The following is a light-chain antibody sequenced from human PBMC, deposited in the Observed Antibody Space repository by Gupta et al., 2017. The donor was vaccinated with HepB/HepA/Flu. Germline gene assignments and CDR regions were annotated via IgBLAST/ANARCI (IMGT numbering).Light chain of an antibody. CDR3: QQYGSSPPGT. CDR2: GAS. V-gene: IGKV3-20*01. Sequence: EIVLTQSPGTLSLSQGERATLSCRASQSISSIYLAWYQQKPGQAPRLLIDGASSRATGIPDRFSGSGSGTDFTLTISRLEPEDFAVYYCQQYGSSPPGTFGQGTKVEIK. CDR1: QSISSIY. J-gene: IGKJ1*01.